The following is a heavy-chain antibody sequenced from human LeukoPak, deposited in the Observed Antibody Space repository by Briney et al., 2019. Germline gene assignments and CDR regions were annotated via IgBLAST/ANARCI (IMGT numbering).Heavy chain of an antibody. CDR3: AGFESGPNYFDS. CDR2: VYLGDPDT. Sequence: PGESLKISCKGSGYRFTNYWIGWVRPMSGKGLEWMGIVYLGDPDTRYSPSFRGQVTISADKSINTAYLQWSSLKASDTAMYYCAGFESGPNYFDSWGQGTLVTVSS. V-gene: IGHV5-51*01. J-gene: IGHJ4*02. D-gene: IGHD3-3*01. CDR1: GYRFTNYW.